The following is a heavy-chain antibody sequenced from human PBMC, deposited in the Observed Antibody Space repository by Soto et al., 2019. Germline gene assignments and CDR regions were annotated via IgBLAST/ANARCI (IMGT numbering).Heavy chain of an antibody. CDR1: GYTFTSYG. J-gene: IGHJ5*02. V-gene: IGHV1-18*01. CDR3: ATIQVTTYWFDP. D-gene: IGHD4-4*01. CDR2: ISAYNGNT. Sequence: ASVKVSCKASGYTFTSYGISWVRQAPGQGLEWMGWISAYNGNTNYAQKLQGRVTMTTDTSTGTAYMELSSLRSEDTAVYYCATIQVTTYWFDPWGQGTLVTVSS.